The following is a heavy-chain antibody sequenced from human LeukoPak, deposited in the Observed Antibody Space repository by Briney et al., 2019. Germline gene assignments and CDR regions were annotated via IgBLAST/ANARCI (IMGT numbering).Heavy chain of an antibody. CDR3: ARDSYYYGSGSYYNFRWFDP. CDR2: IYHSGST. CDR1: GGSISSSNW. Sequence: SGTLSLTCAVSGGSISSSNWWSWVRQPPGKGLEWIGEIYHSGSTNYNPSLKSRVTISVDKSKNQFSLKLSSVTAADTAVYYCARDSYYYGSGSYYNFRWFDPWGQGTLVTVSS. V-gene: IGHV4-4*02. J-gene: IGHJ5*02. D-gene: IGHD3-10*01.